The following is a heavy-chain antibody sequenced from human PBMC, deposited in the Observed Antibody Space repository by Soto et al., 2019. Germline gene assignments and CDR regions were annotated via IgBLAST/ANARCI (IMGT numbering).Heavy chain of an antibody. CDR3: ARLGLFDY. CDR1: GFTFSDYY. Sequence: GGSLRLSCAASGFTFSDYYMSWIRQAPGQGLEWISYISGSGSTMYYAESVKGRFTISRDNAKGSVYLQMSGLRAEDTAVYYCARLGLFDYWGRGILVTVSS. V-gene: IGHV3-11*01. CDR2: ISGSGSTM. D-gene: IGHD2-21*02. J-gene: IGHJ4*02.